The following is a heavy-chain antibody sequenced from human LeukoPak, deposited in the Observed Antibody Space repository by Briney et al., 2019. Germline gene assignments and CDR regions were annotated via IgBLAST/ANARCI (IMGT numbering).Heavy chain of an antibody. J-gene: IGHJ4*02. D-gene: IGHD6-13*01. V-gene: IGHV3-23*01. CDR1: GFTFSSYA. CDR3: AKVVISWGPTSQDY. CDR2: ISGNGGNT. Sequence: GESLKISCAASGFTFSSYAMSWVRQAPGKGLDWVSTISGNGGNTYYADSVKGRFTISRDNSKNTLYLQINTLRAEDMAVYYCAKVVISWGPTSQDYWGQGTLVTVSS.